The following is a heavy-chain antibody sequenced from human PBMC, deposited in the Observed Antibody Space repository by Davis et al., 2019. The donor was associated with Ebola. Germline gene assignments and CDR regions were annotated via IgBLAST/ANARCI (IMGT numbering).Heavy chain of an antibody. CDR3: VRAPYSNGRYWYFDL. CDR1: GFLFRSHA. CDR2: ISSDGKNH. J-gene: IGHJ2*01. V-gene: IGHV3-30*04. Sequence: PGGSLRLSCAASGFLFRSHAIHWVRQAPGKGLEWVAVISSDGKNHYYAGSVKGRFTVARDNSNNTLYLQLNSLRTEDTAVYYCVRAPYSNGRYWYFDLWGRGTLVTVSS. D-gene: IGHD6-19*01.